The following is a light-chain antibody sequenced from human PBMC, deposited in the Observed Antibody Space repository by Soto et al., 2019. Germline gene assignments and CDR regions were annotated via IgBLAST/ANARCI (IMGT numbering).Light chain of an antibody. CDR3: SSYAGSNIHYV. Sequence: QSALTQPPSASGSPGQSVTISCTGSSSDVGGYNYVSWYQQHPGRAPKLIIYEVSKRPSGVPDRFSASKSGNMASLTVSGLQAEDEADYYCSSYAGSNIHYVFGSGTKVTVL. CDR1: SSDVGGYNY. V-gene: IGLV2-8*01. J-gene: IGLJ1*01. CDR2: EVS.